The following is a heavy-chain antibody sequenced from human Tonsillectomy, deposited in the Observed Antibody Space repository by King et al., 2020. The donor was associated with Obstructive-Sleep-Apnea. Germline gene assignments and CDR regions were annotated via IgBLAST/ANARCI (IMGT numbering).Heavy chain of an antibody. D-gene: IGHD6-13*01. CDR2: ISYDGSNI. CDR3: AKGGSSIRRPVYY. V-gene: IGHV3-30*18. CDR1: GFTFSSYG. J-gene: IGHJ4*02. Sequence: QLVQSGGVVVQPGRSLRLSCAASGFTFSSYGMHWVRHAPDKGLEWVAVISYDGSNIYYADSVKGRFTISKNNSKNTLYRQMNSPRPEDTAVYYCAKGGSSIRRPVYYWGQGTLVTVSS.